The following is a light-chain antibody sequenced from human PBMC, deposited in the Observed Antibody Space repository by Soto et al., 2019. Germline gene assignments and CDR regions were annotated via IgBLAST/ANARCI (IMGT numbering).Light chain of an antibody. J-gene: IGKJ5*01. V-gene: IGKV3-15*01. Sequence: VLRQTEAKLLVSPGDGATLSCRASESVGRHLAWYHQKPGQAPKLLIFDASTRATGVPARFSGSGSGTEFTLAVSCLQSEDIAVYFCQQYNNWPPNFGQGTRLEIK. CDR2: DAS. CDR3: QQYNNWPPN. CDR1: ESVGRH.